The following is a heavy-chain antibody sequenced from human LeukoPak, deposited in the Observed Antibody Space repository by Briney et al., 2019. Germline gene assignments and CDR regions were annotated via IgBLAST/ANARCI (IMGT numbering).Heavy chain of an antibody. J-gene: IGHJ4*02. V-gene: IGHV4-59*01. CDR2: VYYSGST. Sequence: PSETLSLTCTVSGGSISSYYRSWIRQPPGKGLKWIGYVYYSGSTDYNPSLKSRVTISVDTSKNQFSLKLSSVTAADTAVYYCARDRRHSGSYSIYDYWGQGTLVTVSS. D-gene: IGHD1-26*01. CDR3: ARDRRHSGSYSIYDY. CDR1: GGSISSYY.